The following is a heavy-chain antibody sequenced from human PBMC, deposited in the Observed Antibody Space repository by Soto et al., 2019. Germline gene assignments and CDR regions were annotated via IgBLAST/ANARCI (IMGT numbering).Heavy chain of an antibody. Sequence: GGSLRLSCAASGFTFSSYAMSWVRQAPGKGLEWVSGVTWNSGIIVYADSVKGRFTISRDNAKNSLYLQMNSLRTEDTALYYCAKDSCGGDCYYFDHWGQGTLVTVSS. J-gene: IGHJ4*02. CDR1: GFTFSSYA. V-gene: IGHV3-9*01. CDR2: VTWNSGII. D-gene: IGHD2-21*02. CDR3: AKDSCGGDCYYFDH.